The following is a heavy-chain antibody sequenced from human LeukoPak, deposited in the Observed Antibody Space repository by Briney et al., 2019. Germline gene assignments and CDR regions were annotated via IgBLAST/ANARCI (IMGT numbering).Heavy chain of an antibody. CDR1: GFTFSSYW. Sequence: GGSLRLSCAASGFTFSSYWMSWARQAPGKGLEWVANIKQDGNEKYYVDSVKGRFTISRDNAKNSLYLQMNSLRAEDTAVYYCAKDLVWLGELVRPAPDYWGQGTLVTVSS. D-gene: IGHD3-10*01. CDR2: IKQDGNEK. V-gene: IGHV3-7*01. J-gene: IGHJ4*02. CDR3: AKDLVWLGELVRPAPDY.